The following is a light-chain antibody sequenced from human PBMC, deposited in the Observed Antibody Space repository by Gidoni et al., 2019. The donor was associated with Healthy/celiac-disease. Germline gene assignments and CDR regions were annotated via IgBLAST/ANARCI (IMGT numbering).Light chain of an antibody. CDR3: QQRSNWPPLT. CDR1: QSVSSY. Sequence: EIVLTQYPATLSLSPGERATRSCRASQSVSSYLALYQQKPGQAPRLLIYDASNRATGIPARFSGSGSGTDFTLTISSLEPEDFAVYYCQQRSNWPPLTFGGGTKVEIK. V-gene: IGKV3-11*01. J-gene: IGKJ4*01. CDR2: DAS.